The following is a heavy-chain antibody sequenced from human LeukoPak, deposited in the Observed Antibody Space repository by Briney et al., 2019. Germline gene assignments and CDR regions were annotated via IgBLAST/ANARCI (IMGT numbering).Heavy chain of an antibody. V-gene: IGHV4-59*01. CDR2: IYYSGST. J-gene: IGHJ1*01. D-gene: IGHD6-13*01. Sequence: PSETLSLTCTDSGGSISSYYWSWIRQPPGKGLEWIGYIYYSGSTNYNPSLKSRVTISVDTSKNQFSLKLSSVTAADTAVYYCARAAAAAPAEYFQHWGQGTLVTVSS. CDR1: GGSISSYY. CDR3: ARAAAAAPAEYFQH.